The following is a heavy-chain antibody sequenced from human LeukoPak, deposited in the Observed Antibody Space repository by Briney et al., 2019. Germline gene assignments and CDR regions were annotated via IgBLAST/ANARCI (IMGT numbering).Heavy chain of an antibody. CDR2: IHPNSGGT. CDR1: GYTFTDYY. J-gene: IGHJ1*01. V-gene: IGHV1-2*02. D-gene: IGHD6-13*01. CDR3: AREKGVAAADSAEYFQH. Sequence: GASVKVSCKASGYTFTDYYMHWVRQAPGQGLEWMGWIHPNSGGTNSAQNFQGRVTMTRDTSISTAYMELSRLRSDDTAVYYCAREKGVAAADSAEYFQHWGQGTLVTVSS.